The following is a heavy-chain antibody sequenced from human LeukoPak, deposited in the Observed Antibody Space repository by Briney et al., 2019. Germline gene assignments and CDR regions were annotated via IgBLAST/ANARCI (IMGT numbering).Heavy chain of an antibody. V-gene: IGHV4-34*01. CDR1: GGSFSGYY. CDR3: ARTDSSGYYGLDY. CDR2: INHSGST. J-gene: IGHJ4*02. D-gene: IGHD3-22*01. Sequence: SETLSLTCAVYGGSFSGYYWSWIRQPPGKGLEWIGEINHSGSTNYNPPLKSRVTISVDTSKNQFSLKLSSVTAADTAVYYCARTDSSGYYGLDYWGQGTLVTVSS.